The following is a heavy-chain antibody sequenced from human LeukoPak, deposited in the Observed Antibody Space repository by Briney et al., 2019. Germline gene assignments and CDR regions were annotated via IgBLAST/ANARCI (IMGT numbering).Heavy chain of an antibody. V-gene: IGHV4-39*02. Sequence: SETLSLTCTVSGGSISSSSYYWGWIRQPPGKGLEWIGSIYYSGSTYYNPSLKSRVTISVDTSKNQFSLKLSSVTAADTAVYYCARDPPIYSSSSDADYWGQGTLVTVSS. CDR1: GGSISSSSYY. D-gene: IGHD6-6*01. J-gene: IGHJ4*02. CDR2: IYYSGST. CDR3: ARDPPIYSSSSDADY.